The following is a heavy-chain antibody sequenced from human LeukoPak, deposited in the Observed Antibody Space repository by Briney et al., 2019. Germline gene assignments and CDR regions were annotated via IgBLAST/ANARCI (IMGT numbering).Heavy chain of an antibody. CDR3: ARDQIVVVPAASYYYYYGMDV. V-gene: IGHV4-59*01. CDR2: IYYSGST. Sequence: PSETLSLTCTVPGGSISSYYWSWIRQPPGKGLEWIGYIYYSGSTNYNPSLKSRVTISVDTSKNQFSLKLSSVTAADTAVYYCARDQIVVVPAASYYYYYGMDVWGQGTTVTVSS. D-gene: IGHD2-2*01. CDR1: GGSISSYY. J-gene: IGHJ6*02.